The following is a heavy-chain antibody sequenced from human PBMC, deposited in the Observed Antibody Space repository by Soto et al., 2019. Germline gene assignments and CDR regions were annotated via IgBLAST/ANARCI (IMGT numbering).Heavy chain of an antibody. CDR1: GFSLSTGGVA. Sequence: GSGPTLVNPTQTLTLTCTFSGFSLSTGGVAVGWIRQPPGKALEWLALIYWNDDKLYSPSLKTRLTVTKDTSKNQVVLTMTNVGPVDTATYYCAHKLRYLDPMDVCGQGTTVTVSS. CDR3: AHKLRYLDPMDV. V-gene: IGHV2-5*01. J-gene: IGHJ6*02. D-gene: IGHD3-9*01. CDR2: IYWNDDK.